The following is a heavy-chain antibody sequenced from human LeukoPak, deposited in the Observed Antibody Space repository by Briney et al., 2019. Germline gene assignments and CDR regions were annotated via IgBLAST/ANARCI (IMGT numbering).Heavy chain of an antibody. CDR3: AREGTAAAGKRRSSQFDY. D-gene: IGHD6-13*01. Sequence: GGSLRLSCAASGFTFSSYGMHWVRQAPVKGLEWVAVIWYDGSNKYYADSVKGRFTISRDNSKNTPYLQMNSLRAEDTAVYYCAREGTAAAGKRRSSQFDYWGQGTLVTVSS. V-gene: IGHV3-33*01. CDR1: GFTFSSYG. CDR2: IWYDGSNK. J-gene: IGHJ4*02.